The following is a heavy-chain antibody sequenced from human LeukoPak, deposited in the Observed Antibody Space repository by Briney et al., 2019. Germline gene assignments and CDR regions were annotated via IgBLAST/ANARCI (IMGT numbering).Heavy chain of an antibody. CDR1: GFTFSSYW. V-gene: IGHV3-7*01. CDR3: VRESRPGGAMGLYHNLDY. D-gene: IGHD1-1*01. CDR2: IKQDGSEK. J-gene: IGHJ4*02. Sequence: GGSLRLSCVASGFTFSSYWMSWVRQVPGKGLEWVANIKQDGSEKHYVDSVKGRFTISRDNTKNLLFLEMNNLRGDDTAIYYCVRESRPGGAMGLYHNLDYWGQGTLVAVSS.